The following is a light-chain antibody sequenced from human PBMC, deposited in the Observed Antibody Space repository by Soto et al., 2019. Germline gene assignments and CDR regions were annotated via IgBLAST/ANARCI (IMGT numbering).Light chain of an antibody. J-gene: IGKJ5*01. V-gene: IGKV4-1*01. CDR1: QSVLYSSNTKNY. CDR2: WAS. CDR3: KQYFSTPTT. Sequence: DIVMTQSPDSLAVSLGERATINCKSSQSVLYSSNTKNYLAWYQQKPGQPPKLLIYWASTRESGVPDRFSGSGSGKNFPLPISSRQAEDVAVYYCKQYFSTPTTLGQGTRLEIK.